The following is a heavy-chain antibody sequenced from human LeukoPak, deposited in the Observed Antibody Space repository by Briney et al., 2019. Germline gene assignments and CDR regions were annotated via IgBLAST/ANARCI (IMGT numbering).Heavy chain of an antibody. D-gene: IGHD3-3*01. CDR2: IIPIFDTA. V-gene: IGHV1-69*13. CDR1: GGTFSSYA. CDR3: AREETIFGVVTYY. Sequence: ASVKVSCKASGGTFSSYAISWVRQAPGQGLEWMGGIIPIFDTANYAQKFQGRVTITADESTSTAYMELSSLRSEDTAVYYCAREETIFGVVTYYRGQGTLVTVSS. J-gene: IGHJ4*02.